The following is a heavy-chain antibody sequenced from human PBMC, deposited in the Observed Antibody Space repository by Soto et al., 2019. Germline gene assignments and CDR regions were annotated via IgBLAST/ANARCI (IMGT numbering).Heavy chain of an antibody. D-gene: IGHD3-10*01. CDR1: GGSISISNW. CDR3: ATQGFGILHGLVDV. Sequence: SETLSLTCXVSGGSISISNWRSWVRQHPGKGLEWIGEIYHSGSTNYNPSLKSRVTISMDRSKNQVSLNLASVTAADTAVYYCATQGFGILHGLVDVWGQGTTVTVSS. CDR2: IYHSGST. J-gene: IGHJ6*02. V-gene: IGHV4-4*02.